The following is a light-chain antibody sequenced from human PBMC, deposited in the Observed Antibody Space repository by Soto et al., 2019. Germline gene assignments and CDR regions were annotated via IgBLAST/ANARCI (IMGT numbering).Light chain of an antibody. V-gene: IGLV2-14*01. CDR3: SSYTSSSGV. CDR2: DVS. J-gene: IGLJ1*01. CDR1: SSDVGGYNY. Sequence: QSALTQPASVSGSPGQSITISCTGTSSDVGGYNYVSWYQQHPGKAPKLMIYDVSNRPSGVSNRFSGSKSGNTASLTISGLQAEDEADYYCSSYTSSSGVFGTGTKRTVL.